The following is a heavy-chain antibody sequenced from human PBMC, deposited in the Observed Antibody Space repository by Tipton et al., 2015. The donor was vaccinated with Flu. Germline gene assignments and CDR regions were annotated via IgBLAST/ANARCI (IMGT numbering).Heavy chain of an antibody. J-gene: IGHJ4*02. CDR3: ARVRSYYDSSGYYYAFDY. Sequence: TLSLTCTVSGGSISSGSYYWSWIRQPAGKGLEWIGRIYTSGSTNYNPSLKSRVTISVDTSKKQFSLKLSSVTAADTAVYYCARVRSYYDSSGYYYAFDYWGQGTLVTVSS. CDR1: GGSISSGSYY. CDR2: IYTSGST. D-gene: IGHD3-22*01. V-gene: IGHV4-61*02.